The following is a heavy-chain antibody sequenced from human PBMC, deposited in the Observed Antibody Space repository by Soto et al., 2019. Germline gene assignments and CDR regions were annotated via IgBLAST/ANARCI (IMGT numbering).Heavy chain of an antibody. CDR3: ARQITILNPFDD. CDR1: GGTFSTYV. CDR2: IIPIFGTA. J-gene: IGHJ4*02. Sequence: QVQLVQSGAEVKKPGSSVKVSCKASGGTFSTYVISWVRQAPGQGLEWMGGIIPIFGTANYAQKFQGRVTISADESTSTAYMELSSLRSEDTAVYYCARQITILNPFDDWGQGTLVTVSS. V-gene: IGHV1-69*12. D-gene: IGHD3-3*01.